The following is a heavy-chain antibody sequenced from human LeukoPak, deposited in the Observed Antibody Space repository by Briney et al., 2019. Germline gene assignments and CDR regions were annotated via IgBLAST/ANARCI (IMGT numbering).Heavy chain of an antibody. CDR3: ARDHGGWYFSWFDP. J-gene: IGHJ5*02. CDR2: IYTSGST. V-gene: IGHV4-4*07. Sequence: PSETLSLTCTVSGGSISSYYWSWIRQPAGKGLEGIGRIYTSGSTNYNPSLKSRVTISVDKSKNQFSLKLSSVTAADTAVYYCARDHGGWYFSWFDPWGQGTLVTVSS. CDR1: GGSISSYY. D-gene: IGHD6-19*01.